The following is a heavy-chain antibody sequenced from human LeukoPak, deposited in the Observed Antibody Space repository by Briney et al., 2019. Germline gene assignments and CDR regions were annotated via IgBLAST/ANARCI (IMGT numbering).Heavy chain of an antibody. CDR2: IKSDGSSP. CDR3: ASGRWSDYLDY. Sequence: PGGSLRLSCAVSGFTFSSYWMHWVRQTPGKRLVWVSRIKSDGSSPSHADSVKGRFTISRDNAKNTLYLQMNSLRGEDTAVYYCASGRWSDYLDYWGQGTLVTVSS. D-gene: IGHD3-3*01. J-gene: IGHJ4*02. CDR1: GFTFSSYW. V-gene: IGHV3-74*01.